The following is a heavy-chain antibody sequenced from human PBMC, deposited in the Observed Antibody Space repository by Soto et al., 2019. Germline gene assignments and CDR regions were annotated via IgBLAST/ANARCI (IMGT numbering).Heavy chain of an antibody. Sequence: SVKVSCKASGGTFSSYAISWVRQAPGQGLEWMGGIIPIFGTADYAQKFQGRVTITADESTSTAYMELSSLRSEDTAVYYCARHVPAAGYYYGMDVWGQGTTVTVSS. CDR2: IIPIFGTA. V-gene: IGHV1-69*13. CDR3: ARHVPAAGYYYGMDV. CDR1: GGTFSSYA. J-gene: IGHJ6*02. D-gene: IGHD2-2*01.